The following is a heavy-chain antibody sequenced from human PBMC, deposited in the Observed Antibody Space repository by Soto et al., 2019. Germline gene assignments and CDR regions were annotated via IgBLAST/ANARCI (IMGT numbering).Heavy chain of an antibody. CDR2: INPNSGGT. V-gene: IGHV1-2*04. CDR3: ARDPGYCSSTSCYNAFDI. J-gene: IGHJ3*02. D-gene: IGHD2-2*02. Sequence: VASVKVSCKASGYTFTGYYMHWVRQAPGQGLEWMGWINPNSGGTSYAQKFQGWVTMTRDTSISTAYMELSRLRSDDTAVYYCARDPGYCSSTSCYNAFDIWGQGTMVTVSS. CDR1: GYTFTGYY.